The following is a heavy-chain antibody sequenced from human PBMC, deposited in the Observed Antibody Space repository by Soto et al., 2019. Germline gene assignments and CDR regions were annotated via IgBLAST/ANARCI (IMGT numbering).Heavy chain of an antibody. CDR2: IYWDDDK. J-gene: IGHJ5*02. D-gene: IGHD3-10*01. CDR3: THRRPGGYYGSGWFDP. Sequence: QITLKESGPTLVKPTQTLTLTCTFSGFSLSTSGVGVGWIRQPPGKALEWLALIYWDDDKRYSPSLKSRLTNTKDTSKNQVVLTMTNMDHVDTATYYCTHRRPGGYYGSGWFDPWGQGTLVTVSS. V-gene: IGHV2-5*02. CDR1: GFSLSTSGVG.